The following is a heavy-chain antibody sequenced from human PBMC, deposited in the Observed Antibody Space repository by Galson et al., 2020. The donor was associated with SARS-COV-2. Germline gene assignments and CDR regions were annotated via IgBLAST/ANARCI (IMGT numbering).Heavy chain of an antibody. Sequence: GGSLRLSCAASGFTFSSYAMHWVRQAPGKGLEWVAVISYYGSNKYYADSVKGRFTISRDNSKNTLYLQMNSLRAEDTAVYYCARDHRYYDSSGYYYDPYYYYYYGMDVWGQGTTVTVSS. CDR1: GFTFSSYA. CDR2: ISYYGSNK. CDR3: ARDHRYYDSSGYYYDPYYYYYYGMDV. V-gene: IGHV3-30*04. D-gene: IGHD3-22*01. J-gene: IGHJ6*02.